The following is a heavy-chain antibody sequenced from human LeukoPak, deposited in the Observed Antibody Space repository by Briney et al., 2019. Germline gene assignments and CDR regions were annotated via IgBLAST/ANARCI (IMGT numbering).Heavy chain of an antibody. Sequence: SETLSLTCAVYGGSFSGYYWSWIRQPPGKGLEWIGEINHSGSTNYNPSLKSRVTISVDTSKNQFSLKLSSVTAADTAVYYCARVSVAVAHQFDPWGQGTLVTVSS. CDR2: INHSGST. CDR3: ARVSVAVAHQFDP. V-gene: IGHV4-34*01. D-gene: IGHD6-19*01. CDR1: GGSFSGYY. J-gene: IGHJ5*02.